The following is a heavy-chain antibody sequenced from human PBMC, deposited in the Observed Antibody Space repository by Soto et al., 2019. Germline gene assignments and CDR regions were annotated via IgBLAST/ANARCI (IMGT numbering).Heavy chain of an antibody. V-gene: IGHV4-59*12. J-gene: IGHJ1*01. CDR2: IYYSGST. CDR1: GGSISSYY. Sequence: SETLSLTCTVSGGSISSYYWSWIRQPPGKGLEWIGYIYYSGSTNYNPSLKSRVTISVDTSKNQFSLKLSSVTAADTAVYYCARGGVTGTTEGYFQHWGQGTLVTVSS. CDR3: ARGGVTGTTEGYFQH. D-gene: IGHD1-7*01.